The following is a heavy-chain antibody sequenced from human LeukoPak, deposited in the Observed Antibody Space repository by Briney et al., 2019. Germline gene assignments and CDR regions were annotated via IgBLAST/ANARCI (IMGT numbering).Heavy chain of an antibody. CDR3: ASQLGYFDY. Sequence: TLSLTCTVSGGSISSGSYYWSWIRQPAGKGLEWIGRIFTSGSTNYNPSLKSRVTVSLDTSKNQFSLKLSSVTAADTAVYYCASQLGYFDYWGQGTLVTVSS. CDR1: GGSISSGSYY. V-gene: IGHV4-61*02. CDR2: IFTSGST. J-gene: IGHJ4*02. D-gene: IGHD1-1*01.